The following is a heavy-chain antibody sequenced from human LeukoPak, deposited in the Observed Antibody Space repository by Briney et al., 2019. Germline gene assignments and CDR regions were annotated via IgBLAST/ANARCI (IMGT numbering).Heavy chain of an antibody. Sequence: HPGGSLRLSCAASGFTFSSYAMSWVRQAPGKGLEWVSAISGSGGSTYYADSVKGRFTISRDNSKNTLCLQMNSLRAEDTAVYYCAKDRLYSSSQLQYGYFDYWGQGTLVTVSS. CDR2: ISGSGGST. V-gene: IGHV3-23*01. CDR1: GFTFSSYA. J-gene: IGHJ4*02. CDR3: AKDRLYSSSQLQYGYFDY. D-gene: IGHD6-13*01.